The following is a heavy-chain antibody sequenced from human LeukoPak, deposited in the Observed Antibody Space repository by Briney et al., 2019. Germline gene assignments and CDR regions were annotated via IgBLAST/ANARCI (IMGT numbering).Heavy chain of an antibody. J-gene: IGHJ4*02. CDR1: GFTFNSYA. CDR2: IIGSGGST. V-gene: IGHV3-23*01. D-gene: IGHD3-10*01. Sequence: GGSLRLSCAASGFTFNSYAMSWVRQAPGKGLEWVSAIIGSGGSTYYADSVEGRFTVSRDNSKNTVYLQMNSLRAEDTAIYYCAKRKSGSSGLYFFDYRGQGTQVTVSS. CDR3: AKRKSGSSGLYFFDY.